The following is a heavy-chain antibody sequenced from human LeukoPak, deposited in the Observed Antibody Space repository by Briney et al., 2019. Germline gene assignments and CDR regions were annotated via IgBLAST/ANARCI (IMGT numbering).Heavy chain of an antibody. V-gene: IGHV1-69*05. CDR3: ARGTYYGDKRGRLNWFDP. CDR1: GGTFSSYA. CDR2: IIPIFGTA. Sequence: SVKVSCKASGGTFSSYAISWVRQAPGQGLEWMGRIIPIFGTANYAQKFQGRVTITTDESTSTAYMELSSLRSEDTAGYYCARGTYYGDKRGRLNWFDPWGQGTLVTVSS. J-gene: IGHJ5*02. D-gene: IGHD4-17*01.